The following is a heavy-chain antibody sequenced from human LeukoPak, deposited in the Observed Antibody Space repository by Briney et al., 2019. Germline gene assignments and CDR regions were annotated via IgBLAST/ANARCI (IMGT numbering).Heavy chain of an antibody. CDR1: GFTFSKYW. J-gene: IGHJ3*02. V-gene: IGHV3-74*01. D-gene: IGHD2/OR15-2a*01. CDR3: LTIVETTFDAFDI. Sequence: GGSLRLSCAASGFTFSKYWMHWLRQAPGKGLVWVSRINPDDKSASYADSVKGRFTIARDDARKTLYLQMNSLRAEDTAVYYCLTIVETTFDAFDIWGQGTMVTVSS. CDR2: INPDDKSA.